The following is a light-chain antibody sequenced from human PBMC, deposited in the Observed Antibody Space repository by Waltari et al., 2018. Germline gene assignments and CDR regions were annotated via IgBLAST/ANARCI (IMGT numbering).Light chain of an antibody. J-gene: IGKJ4*01. CDR2: GAS. CDR3: QQYGSSPLT. CDR1: QSVSSSY. Sequence: ELVLTQSPGTLSLSPGERATLSCRASQSVSSSYLAWYQQKPGQAPRLLIYGASSRATGIPDRFSGSGSGTDFTLTISRLEPEDFAVYYCQQYGSSPLTLGGGTKVEIK. V-gene: IGKV3-20*01.